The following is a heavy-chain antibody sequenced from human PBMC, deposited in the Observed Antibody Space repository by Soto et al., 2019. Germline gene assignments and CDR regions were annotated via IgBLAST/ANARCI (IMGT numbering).Heavy chain of an antibody. J-gene: IGHJ4*02. CDR3: ARGPGQLWFTPGGRPFDY. CDR1: GGSISSYY. D-gene: IGHD5-18*01. Sequence: QVQLQESGPGLVKPSETLSLTCTVSGGSISSYYWSWIRQPAGKGLEWIGRIYTSGSTNYNPSLKSRVTMSVDTSKNQFSLKLSSVTAADTTVYYCARGPGQLWFTPGGRPFDYWGQGTLVTVSS. V-gene: IGHV4-4*07. CDR2: IYTSGST.